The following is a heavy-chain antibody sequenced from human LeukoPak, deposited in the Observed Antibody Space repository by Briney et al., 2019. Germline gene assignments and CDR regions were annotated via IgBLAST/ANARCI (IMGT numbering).Heavy chain of an antibody. Sequence: PGGSLRLSCAASGFTVSSNYMSWVRQAPGKGLDWVSVISGSGVSTEYADSVKGRFTISRDNSKNTLYLQMNSLRAEDTAVYYCARNRGRLLLDAFDVWGQGTMVTVSS. J-gene: IGHJ3*01. D-gene: IGHD2-21*02. CDR1: GFTVSSNY. V-gene: IGHV3-23*01. CDR2: ISGSGVST. CDR3: ARNRGRLLLDAFDV.